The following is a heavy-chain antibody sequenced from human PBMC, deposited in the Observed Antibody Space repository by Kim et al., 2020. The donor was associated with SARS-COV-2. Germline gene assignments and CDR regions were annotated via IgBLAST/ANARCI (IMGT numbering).Heavy chain of an antibody. V-gene: IGHV4-61*01. Sequence: SETLSLTCTVSGGSVSSGSYYWSWIRQPPGKGLEWIGYIYYSGSTNYNPSLKSRVTISVDTSKNQFSLKLSSVTAADTAVYYCARDRWDREGRDSTHYYYYGMDVWGQGTTVTVSS. CDR2: IYYSGST. CDR1: GGSVSSGSYY. CDR3: ARDRWDREGRDSTHYYYYGMDV. D-gene: IGHD1-26*01. J-gene: IGHJ6*02.